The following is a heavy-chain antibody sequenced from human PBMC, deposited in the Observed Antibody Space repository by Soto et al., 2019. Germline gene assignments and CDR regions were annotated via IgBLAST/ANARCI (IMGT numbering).Heavy chain of an antibody. CDR3: ARYTGWPQPFDY. V-gene: IGHV4-59*01. CDR1: GGSISSYY. Sequence: PSETLSLTCTVSGGSISSYYWSWIRQPPGKGLEWIGYIYYSGSTNYNPSLKSRVTISVDTSKNQFSLKLSSVTAADTAVYYCARYTGWPQPFDYWGQGTLVTVSS. CDR2: IYYSGST. J-gene: IGHJ4*02. D-gene: IGHD1-1*01.